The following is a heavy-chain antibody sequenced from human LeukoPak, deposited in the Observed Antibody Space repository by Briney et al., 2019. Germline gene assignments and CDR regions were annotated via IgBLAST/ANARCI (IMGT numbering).Heavy chain of an antibody. Sequence: PGGSLRLSCAASGFSFRNYNMNWVRQAPGKALEGVSSIGGSSDFIYYGDSVKGRFTISRDNAKNSVYLQMNSLRAEDTAVYYCLRDESGSFFAYWGQGTLVIVSS. V-gene: IGHV3-21*06. CDR2: IGGSSDFI. CDR3: LRDESGSFFAY. J-gene: IGHJ4*02. D-gene: IGHD3-10*01. CDR1: GFSFRNYN.